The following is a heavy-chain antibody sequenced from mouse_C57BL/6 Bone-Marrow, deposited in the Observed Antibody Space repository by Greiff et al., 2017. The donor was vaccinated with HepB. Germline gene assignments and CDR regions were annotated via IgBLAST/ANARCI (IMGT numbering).Heavy chain of an antibody. D-gene: IGHD1-1*01. J-gene: IGHJ4*01. CDR1: GFNIKNTY. CDR3: ARGYGSRALRAMDY. CDR2: IDPANGNT. V-gene: IGHV14-3*01. Sequence: VQLKESVAELVRPGASVKLSCTASGFNIKNTYMHWVKQRPEQGLEWIGRIDPANGNTKYAPKFQGKATITADTSSNTAYLQLSSLTSEDTAIYYCARGYGSRALRAMDYWGQGTSVTVSS.